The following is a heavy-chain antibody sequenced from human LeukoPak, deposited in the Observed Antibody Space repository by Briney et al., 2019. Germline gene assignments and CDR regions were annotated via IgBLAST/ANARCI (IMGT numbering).Heavy chain of an antibody. CDR1: GYTFTGYY. D-gene: IGHD3-22*01. Sequence: GASVKVSCKASGYTFTGYYMHWVRQAPGQGLEWMGRINPNSGGTKYAQKFQGRVTMTRDTSISTAYMELSRLRSYDTAVYYCARGFSWYYDSSGAWGQGTLVTVSS. V-gene: IGHV1-2*06. J-gene: IGHJ4*02. CDR3: ARGFSWYYDSSGA. CDR2: INPNSGGT.